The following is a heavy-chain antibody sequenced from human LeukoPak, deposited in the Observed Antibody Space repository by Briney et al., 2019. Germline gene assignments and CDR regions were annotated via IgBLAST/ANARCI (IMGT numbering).Heavy chain of an antibody. CDR2: ISSSGSTI. Sequence: YPGGSLRLSCAASGFTFSSYEMNWVRQAPGKGLEWVSYISSSGSTIYYADSVKGRFTISRDNAKNSLYLQMNSQRAEDTAVYYCARDYAFGATYYYYYGMDVWGQGTTVTVSS. CDR1: GFTFSSYE. CDR3: ARDYAFGATYYYYYGMDV. D-gene: IGHD3-16*01. V-gene: IGHV3-48*03. J-gene: IGHJ6*02.